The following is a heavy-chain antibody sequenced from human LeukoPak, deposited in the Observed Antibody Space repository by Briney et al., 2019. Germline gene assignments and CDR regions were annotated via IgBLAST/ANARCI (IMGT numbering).Heavy chain of an antibody. CDR1: GGSFSGYY. CDR3: AKLQVTYTAKNSPFDY. J-gene: IGHJ4*02. Sequence: SETLSLTCAVYGGSFSGYYWSWIRQPPGKGLEWIGEINHSGSTNYNPSLKSRVTISVDTSKNQFSLKLSSVTAADTAVYYCAKLQVTYTAKNSPFDYWGQGTLVTVSS. D-gene: IGHD5-18*01. V-gene: IGHV4-34*01. CDR2: INHSGST.